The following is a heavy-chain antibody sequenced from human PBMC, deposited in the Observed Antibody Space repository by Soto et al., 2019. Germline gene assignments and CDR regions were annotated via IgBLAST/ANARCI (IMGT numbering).Heavy chain of an antibody. J-gene: IGHJ4*02. CDR3: ARSEWQWLHY. Sequence: ASVKVSCKASGYTFTSYGISLVRQAPVQVLELIVWIIAYNFNTNYSQKLQGRFTITTYTSTITSYMELMGLISDDTAVYYCARSEWQWLHYWGQGTLVTVSS. D-gene: IGHD6-19*01. V-gene: IGHV1-18*01. CDR2: IIAYNFNT. CDR1: GYTFTSYG.